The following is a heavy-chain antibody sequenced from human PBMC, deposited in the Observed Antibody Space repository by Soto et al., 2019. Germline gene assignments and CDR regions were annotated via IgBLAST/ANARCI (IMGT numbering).Heavy chain of an antibody. J-gene: IGHJ3*01. D-gene: IGHD5-18*01. CDR3: VKGDLDTAVVNSPGALDF. Sequence: GGSLRLSCEASGFIFSDFGMHWVRQAPGKGLEWVAVISYDGNNKYYAQSVKGRFTISRDNSKNTLFLNMDSLRPEDTAVYHCVKGDLDTAVVNSPGALDFWGPGTMVTVSS. CDR2: ISYDGNNK. CDR1: GFIFSDFG. V-gene: IGHV3-30*18.